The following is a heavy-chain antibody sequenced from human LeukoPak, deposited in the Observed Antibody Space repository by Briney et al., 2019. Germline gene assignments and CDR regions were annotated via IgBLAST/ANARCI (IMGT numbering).Heavy chain of an antibody. V-gene: IGHV4-31*03. J-gene: IGHJ3*02. CDR3: ARVTGGWAFDI. Sequence: PSETLSLTCTVSGDSISGSGYYWNWIRQLPGKGLEWIGYIHYSGTTYYNPSLKSRVSLSVDTSENQFSLKLPSVTAADTAVYYCARVTGGWAFDIWGQGTMVTVSS. D-gene: IGHD1-14*01. CDR2: IHYSGTT. CDR1: GDSISGSGYY.